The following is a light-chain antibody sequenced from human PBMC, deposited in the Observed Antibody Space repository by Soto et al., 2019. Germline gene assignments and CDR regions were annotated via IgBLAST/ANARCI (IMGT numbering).Light chain of an antibody. CDR2: ESS. Sequence: EVVLTQSPATLSLSPGERATLSCRASQNVANYLDWYQQKPGQAPRLLIYESSNRATGIAARFSGSGSGTDFTLTISSLEPEDFAVYYCQQRSVWPPSITFGQGTKVDIK. V-gene: IGKV3-11*01. CDR1: QNVANY. CDR3: QQRSVWPPSIT. J-gene: IGKJ1*01.